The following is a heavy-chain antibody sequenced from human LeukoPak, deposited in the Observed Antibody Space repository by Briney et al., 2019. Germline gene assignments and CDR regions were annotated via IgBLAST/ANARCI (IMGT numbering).Heavy chain of an antibody. CDR2: ISAYNGNT. V-gene: IGHV1-18*01. Sequence: ASVKVSCKASGYTFTSYGISWVRQAPGQGLEWMGWISAYNGNTNYAQKLQGRVTMTTDTSTSTAYMELRSLRSDDTAVYYCAREKNDQLLKLYYYYYGMDAWGQGTTVTVSS. D-gene: IGHD2-2*01. CDR1: GYTFTSYG. CDR3: AREKNDQLLKLYYYYYGMDA. J-gene: IGHJ6*02.